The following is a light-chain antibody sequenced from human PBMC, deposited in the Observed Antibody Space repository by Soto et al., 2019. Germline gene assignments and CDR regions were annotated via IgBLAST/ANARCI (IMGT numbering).Light chain of an antibody. V-gene: IGKV3D-15*01. Sequence: EIMMTQSPATLSVSPGERVTLSCRAGQSVASSLAWYQQKPGQAPRLLIYGASTRATGIPARFSGSGSGTEFTLTISSLQSEDFAVYYCQQYNNWPLAFGGGTKV. CDR1: QSVASS. CDR3: QQYNNWPLA. J-gene: IGKJ4*01. CDR2: GAS.